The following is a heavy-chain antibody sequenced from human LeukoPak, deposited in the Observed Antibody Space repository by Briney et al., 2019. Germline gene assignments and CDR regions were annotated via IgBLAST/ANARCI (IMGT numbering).Heavy chain of an antibody. V-gene: IGHV4-61*03. CDR2: IYYSGST. CDR3: AREMVRRCSDTRCYSGWFDP. Sequence: SETLSLTCTVSGASFRSGSYYWSWIRQPPGKGLEWIGNIYYSGSTNYNPSLKSRVTISLDTSKNNLSLKVSSVTAADTAVYYCAREMVRRCSDTRCYSGWFDPWGQGTLVTVSS. D-gene: IGHD2-2*01. CDR1: GASFRSGSYY. J-gene: IGHJ5*02.